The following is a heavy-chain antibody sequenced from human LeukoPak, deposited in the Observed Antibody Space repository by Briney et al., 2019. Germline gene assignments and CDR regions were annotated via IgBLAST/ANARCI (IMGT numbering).Heavy chain of an antibody. CDR3: ARDDIPHEGRNNWFDP. CDR1: GLTFSSYT. CDR2: ISNDASHK. Sequence: GRPLRHFCAASGLTFSSYTVQGLPPATGKALVGLVDISNDASHKDHAESVKARFSISRDNSKNTLYLQMNSLIVEDTAVYYCARDDIPHEGRNNWFDPWGQGTLVTVSS. J-gene: IGHJ5*02. V-gene: IGHV3-30*04.